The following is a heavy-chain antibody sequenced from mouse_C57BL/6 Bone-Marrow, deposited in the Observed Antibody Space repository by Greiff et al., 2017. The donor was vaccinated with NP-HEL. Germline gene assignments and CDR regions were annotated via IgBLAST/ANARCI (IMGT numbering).Heavy chain of an antibody. CDR3: TTRSSYRFAY. CDR1: GFNIKDDY. J-gene: IGHJ3*01. D-gene: IGHD1-1*01. CDR2: IDPENGDT. V-gene: IGHV14-4*01. Sequence: VQLKESGAELVRPGASVKLSCTASGFNIKDDYMHWVKQRPEQGLEWIGWIDPENGDTEYASKFQGKATITADTSSNTAYLQLSSLTSEDTAVYYCTTRSSYRFAYWGQGTLVTVSA.